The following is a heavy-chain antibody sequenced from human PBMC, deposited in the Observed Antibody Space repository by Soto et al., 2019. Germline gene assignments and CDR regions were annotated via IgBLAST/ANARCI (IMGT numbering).Heavy chain of an antibody. J-gene: IGHJ6*02. V-gene: IGHV2-5*02. CDR1: GFSLSSTGVG. Sequence: SGPTLVNPTQTLTLTCTFSGFSLSSTGVGVGWIRQPPGKALEWLALIYWDDDKRYNPSLNSRLTITKDTSKNQVVLAMTNMDPVDTATYYCVQSRCGGDCLQSYSSHSYYGLDVWGQGTTVTVSS. CDR3: VQSRCGGDCLQSYSSHSYYGLDV. D-gene: IGHD2-21*02. CDR2: IYWDDDK.